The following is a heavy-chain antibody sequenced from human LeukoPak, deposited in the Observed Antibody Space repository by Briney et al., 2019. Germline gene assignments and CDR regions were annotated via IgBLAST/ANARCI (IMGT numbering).Heavy chain of an antibody. CDR1: GFTFSSSGFTFTSYA. D-gene: IGHD6-19*01. V-gene: IGHV3-23*01. J-gene: IGHJ4*02. CDR3: AKDRLQWLVPYYFDY. Sequence: PGGSLRLSCAASGFTFSSSGFTFTSYAMSWVRQAPGKGLEWVSAISASGGSTYYADSVKGRFTISRDNSKNTVYLQMNSLRAEDTALYYCAKDRLQWLVPYYFDYWGQGTLVTVSS. CDR2: ISASGGST.